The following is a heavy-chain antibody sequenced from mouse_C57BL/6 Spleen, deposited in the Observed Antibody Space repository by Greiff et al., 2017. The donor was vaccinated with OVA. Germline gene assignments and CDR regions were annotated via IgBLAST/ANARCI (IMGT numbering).Heavy chain of an antibody. V-gene: IGHV1-81*01. J-gene: IGHJ2*01. CDR1: GYTFTSYG. Sequence: VQLQQSGAELARPGASVKLSCKASGYTFTSYGISWVKQRTGQGLEWIGEIYPRSGNTYSNEKFKGKATLTADKSSSTAYMELRSLTAEDSAVYFCARRGYYFDYWGQGTTLTVSS. CDR2: IYPRSGNT. CDR3: ARRGYYFDY.